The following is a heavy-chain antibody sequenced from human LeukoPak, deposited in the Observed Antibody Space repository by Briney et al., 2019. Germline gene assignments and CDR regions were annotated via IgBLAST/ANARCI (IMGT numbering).Heavy chain of an antibody. CDR2: IYYSGST. J-gene: IGHJ4*02. D-gene: IGHD3-10*01. CDR3: TKGAYYYGSGSRSVTLYYFDY. CDR1: RGSISSSSYY. V-gene: IGHV4-39*02. Sequence: SEALSLTRTVSRGSISSSSYYCGWLRQPPGKGLEWIGSIYYSGSTYYKPSFKSRFTISVDTSKNHFSSKLTSLTAANTAVYYCTKGAYYYGSGSRSVTLYYFDYWGQGTLVTVSS.